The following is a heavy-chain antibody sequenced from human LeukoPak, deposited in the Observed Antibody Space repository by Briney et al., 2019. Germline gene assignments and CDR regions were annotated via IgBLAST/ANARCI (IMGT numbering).Heavy chain of an antibody. Sequence: GGSLRLSCAASGFTFSSYAMSWVRQAPGKGLEWVSAISGSGGSTYYADSVKGRFTISRDNSKNTLYLQMNSLRAEDTAVYYCARRPGLERYHFDYWGQGTLVTVSS. V-gene: IGHV3-23*01. CDR3: ARRPGLERYHFDY. J-gene: IGHJ4*02. CDR2: ISGSGGST. CDR1: GFTFSSYA. D-gene: IGHD1-1*01.